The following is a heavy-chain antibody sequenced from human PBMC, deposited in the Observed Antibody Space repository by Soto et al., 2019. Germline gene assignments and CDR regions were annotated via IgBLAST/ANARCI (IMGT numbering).Heavy chain of an antibody. J-gene: IGHJ6*02. CDR3: AIVEAVAGLYNYNGLDV. CDR2: IVPIFGTT. V-gene: IGHV1-69*12. D-gene: IGHD6-19*01. CDR1: GGTFSNYA. Sequence: QVQLVQSGAEVKKPGSSVKVSCKVSGGTFSNYAIDWVRLAPGHGLEWMGGIVPIFGTTYYTQKFQGRATIIADESTTTAYVEMSSMRSEDTARYYCAIVEAVAGLYNYNGLDVWGQGTAVPVSS.